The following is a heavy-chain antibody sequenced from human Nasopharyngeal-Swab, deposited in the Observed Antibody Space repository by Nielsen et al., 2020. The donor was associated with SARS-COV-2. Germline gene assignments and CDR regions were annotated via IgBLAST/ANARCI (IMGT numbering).Heavy chain of an antibody. J-gene: IGHJ6*02. CDR1: GGTFSSYA. CDR3: ARGEGGYGGPRDV. V-gene: IGHV1-69*05. Sequence: SVKVSCKASGGTFSSYAISWVRQAPGQGLAWMGGIIPIFGTANYAQKFQGRVTITTDESTSTAYMELSSLRSEDTAVYYCARGEGGYGGPRDVWGQGTTVTVSS. CDR2: IIPIFGTA. D-gene: IGHD5-12*01.